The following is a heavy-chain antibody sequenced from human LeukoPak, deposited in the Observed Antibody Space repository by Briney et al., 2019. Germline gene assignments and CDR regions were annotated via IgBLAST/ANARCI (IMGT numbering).Heavy chain of an antibody. CDR1: GFSLNTTGMR. CDR3: ARIAPSYYYGSSARLDY. V-gene: IGHV2-70*04. Sequence: SGPALVEPTQTLTLTCTFSGFSLNTTGMRMGWIRQPPGKALEWLARIDWDDDKFYSTSLKPRLTISKDSSRNQVVLTMTNMDPVDTATYYCARIAPSYYYGSSARLDYWGQGTLVTVSS. CDR2: IDWDDDK. D-gene: IGHD3-22*01. J-gene: IGHJ4*02.